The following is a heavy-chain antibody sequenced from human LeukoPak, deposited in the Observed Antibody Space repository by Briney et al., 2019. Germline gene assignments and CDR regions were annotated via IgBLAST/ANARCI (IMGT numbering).Heavy chain of an antibody. J-gene: IGHJ4*02. CDR3: ARDFMTTITDY. D-gene: IGHD5-24*01. CDR1: GFTVSDHY. CDR2: IYSGGST. Sequence: PGGSLRLSCAVSGFTVSDHYMRWVRQAPGKGLEWVSVIYSGGSTYYADSVKGRFTISRDNSKNTLYLQMNSLRAEDTAVYYCARDFMTTITDYWGQGTLVTVSS. V-gene: IGHV3-66*01.